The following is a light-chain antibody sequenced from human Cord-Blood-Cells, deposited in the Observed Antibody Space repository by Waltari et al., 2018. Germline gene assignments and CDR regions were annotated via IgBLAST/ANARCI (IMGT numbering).Light chain of an antibody. Sequence: DIQMTQSPSSLSASVEATVTITSLASQSISSYLNWYQQKQGKAPKLRIYAASSLQSGVPSRFSGSGSGTDFTLTMSSLQPEDFATYYCQQSYSTPYSFGQGTKLEIK. CDR3: QQSYSTPYS. V-gene: IGKV1-39*01. J-gene: IGKJ2*03. CDR2: AAS. CDR1: QSISSY.